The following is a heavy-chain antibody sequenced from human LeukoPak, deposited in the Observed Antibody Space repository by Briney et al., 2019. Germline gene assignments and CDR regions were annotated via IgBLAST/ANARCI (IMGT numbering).Heavy chain of an antibody. CDR3: VKDRYVARGDYLDF. Sequence: GGSLRLSCVASGFTFNNYYMTWVRQAPGKGLEWVSNIGGSDGSTYYADSVKGRFTISRDNAKNPQSLQISSLRTEDTAIYYCVKDRYVARGDYLDFWGQGTLVTVSS. CDR2: IGGSDGST. CDR1: GFTFNNYY. J-gene: IGHJ4*02. D-gene: IGHD3-10*01. V-gene: IGHV3-23*01.